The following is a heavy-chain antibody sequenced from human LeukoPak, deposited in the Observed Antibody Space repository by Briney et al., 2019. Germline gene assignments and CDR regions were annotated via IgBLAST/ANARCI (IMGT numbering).Heavy chain of an antibody. CDR1: GGTFSSYA. D-gene: IGHD3-22*01. Sequence: ASVKVSCKASGGTFSSYAISWVRQAPGQGLEWMGRIIPILGIANYAQKFQGRVTITADKSTSTACMELSSLRSEDTAVYYCARESDSSGYTWGQGTLVTVSS. V-gene: IGHV1-69*04. CDR3: ARESDSSGYT. CDR2: IIPILGIA. J-gene: IGHJ4*02.